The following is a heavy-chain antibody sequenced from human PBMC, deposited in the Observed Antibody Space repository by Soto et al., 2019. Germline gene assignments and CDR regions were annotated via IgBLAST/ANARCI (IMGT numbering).Heavy chain of an antibody. V-gene: IGHV4-4*02. CDR2: IFHSGST. D-gene: IGHD1-26*01. J-gene: IGHJ4*02. CDR3: ARVYSGSYSDY. CDR1: GGSIRSNNW. Sequence: SETLSLTCAVSGGSIRSNNWWSWVRQPPGKGLEWIGEIFHSGSTNYNPSLKTRVTISVDKSKNRFSLKLSSVTAADTAVYYCARVYSGSYSDYWGQGTLVTVSS.